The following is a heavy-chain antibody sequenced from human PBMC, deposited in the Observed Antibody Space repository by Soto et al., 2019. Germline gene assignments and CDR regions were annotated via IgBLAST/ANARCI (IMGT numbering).Heavy chain of an antibody. D-gene: IGHD5-18*01. CDR1: GYTFTGYF. CDR3: AREGWSHGYDPDFEY. J-gene: IGHJ4*02. Sequence: ASVKTSCKASGYTFTGYFIHWVRQAPGQGLEWMGWINPNNGRTTYAQKFQGRVTMTRDTSINTVYMELTRLRSDDTAVFYCAREGWSHGYDPDFEYWGKGALVTVSS. CDR2: INPNNGRT. V-gene: IGHV1-2*02.